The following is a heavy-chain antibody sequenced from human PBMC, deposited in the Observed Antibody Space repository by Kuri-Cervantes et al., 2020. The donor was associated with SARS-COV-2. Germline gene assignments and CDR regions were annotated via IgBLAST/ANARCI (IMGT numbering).Heavy chain of an antibody. Sequence: GESLKISCAASGFTFSSYSMNWVRQAPGKGLEWVSYISSSSSTIYYADSGKGRFTISRDNAKNSLYLQMNSLRAEDTAVYYCARGSGHDFWSGYLNYYYYYMDVWGKGTTVTVSS. CDR2: ISSSSSTI. V-gene: IGHV3-48*04. CDR1: GFTFSSYS. J-gene: IGHJ6*03. CDR3: ARGSGHDFWSGYLNYYYYYMDV. D-gene: IGHD3-3*01.